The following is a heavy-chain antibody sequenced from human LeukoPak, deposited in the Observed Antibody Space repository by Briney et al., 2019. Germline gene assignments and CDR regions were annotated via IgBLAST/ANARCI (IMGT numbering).Heavy chain of an antibody. V-gene: IGHV1-2*06. J-gene: IGHJ6*03. CDR3: ARDPGWSDSSGSNMAV. D-gene: IGHD3-22*01. CDR2: INPNSGGT. CDR1: GYPFTGYY. Sequence: ASVKVSCKACGYPFTGYYMHWVRQAPGQGLEWMGRINPNSGGTNYAQKFQGRVTMTRDTSISTAYMGLSRLRSDDTAVYYCARDPGWSDSSGSNMAVWGKGTTVTVSS.